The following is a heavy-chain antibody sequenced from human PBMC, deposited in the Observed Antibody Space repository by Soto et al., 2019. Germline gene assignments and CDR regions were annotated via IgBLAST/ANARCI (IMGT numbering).Heavy chain of an antibody. CDR2: ISYDGSNK. Sequence: PGGSLRLSCAASGFTFSSYGMHWVRQAPGKGLEWVAVISYDGSNKYYADSVKGRFTISRDNSKNTLYLQMNSLRAEDTAVYYCANAHGSGNGMDVWGQGTTVTVSS. CDR3: ANAHGSGNGMDV. D-gene: IGHD3-10*01. V-gene: IGHV3-30*18. J-gene: IGHJ6*02. CDR1: GFTFSSYG.